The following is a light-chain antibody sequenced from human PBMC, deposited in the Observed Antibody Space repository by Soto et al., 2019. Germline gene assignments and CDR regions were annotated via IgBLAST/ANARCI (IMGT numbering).Light chain of an antibody. CDR3: CSYAADRIYV. CDR2: QGT. J-gene: IGLJ7*01. V-gene: IGLV2-23*01. CDR1: SSDVGTYNL. Sequence: QSVLTQPASVSGSPGQSITISCTGTSSDVGTYNLVSWYQQHPGKGPKLMIYQGTKRPSGVSNRFSGSKSGNTASLTISDLQAEDEADYFCCSYAADRIYVFGSGTQLTVL.